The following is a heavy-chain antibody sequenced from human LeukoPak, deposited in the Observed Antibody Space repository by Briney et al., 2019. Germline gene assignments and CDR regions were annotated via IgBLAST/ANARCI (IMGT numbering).Heavy chain of an antibody. D-gene: IGHD5-12*01. J-gene: IGHJ6*03. Sequence: SVKVSCKTSGYSFTSYGITWVRQAPGQGLEWMGRIIPIFGTANYAQKFQGRVTITTDESTSTAYMELSSLRSEDTAVYYCAKSGYSGYANYYYYYMDVWGKGTTVTVSS. CDR3: AKSGYSGYANYYYYYMDV. CDR1: GYSFTSYG. CDR2: IIPIFGTA. V-gene: IGHV1-69*05.